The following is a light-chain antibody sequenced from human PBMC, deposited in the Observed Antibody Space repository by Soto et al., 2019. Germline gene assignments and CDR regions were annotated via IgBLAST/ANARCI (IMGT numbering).Light chain of an antibody. CDR1: SSDVGNYNF. Sequence: QSALTQPPSASGSPGQSVSISCTGTSSDVGNYNFVSWYQQHPGKAPKLMIYEVFKRPSWVPDRFSGAKSGNTAYLIVSGLQGEDEADYYCASYAAGKNVVFGGGTKLTVL. J-gene: IGLJ3*02. CDR3: ASYAAGKNVV. V-gene: IGLV2-8*01. CDR2: EVF.